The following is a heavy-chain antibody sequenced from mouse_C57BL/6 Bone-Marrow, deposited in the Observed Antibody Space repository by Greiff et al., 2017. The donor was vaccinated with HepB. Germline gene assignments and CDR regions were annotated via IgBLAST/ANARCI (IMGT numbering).Heavy chain of an antibody. J-gene: IGHJ2*01. D-gene: IGHD2-4*01. V-gene: IGHV5-17*01. CDR3: ARKEYDYLCFDY. CDR1: GFTFSDYG. CDR2: ISSGSSTT. Sequence: EVHLVESGGGLVKPGGSLKLSCAASGFTFSDYGMHWVRQAPEKGLEWVAYISSGSSTTYYADKVKGRSTISRDNAKNTLFLQMTSLRSEDTAMYYCARKEYDYLCFDYWGQGTTLTVSS.